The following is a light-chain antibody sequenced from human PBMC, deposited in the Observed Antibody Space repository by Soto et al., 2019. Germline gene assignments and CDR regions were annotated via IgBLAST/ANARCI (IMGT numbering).Light chain of an antibody. V-gene: IGKV3-20*01. CDR2: GAS. CDR1: QSVSSSY. Sequence: EIVLTQSPGTLSLSPGERATLSCRASQSVSSSYLAWYQQKPGQAPRLLIYGASSRATGIPDRFSCSGSGTDFLLTISRLEPEEFAVYYRQHCGGSPCTFGQGTKLEIK. J-gene: IGKJ2*02. CDR3: QHCGGSPCT.